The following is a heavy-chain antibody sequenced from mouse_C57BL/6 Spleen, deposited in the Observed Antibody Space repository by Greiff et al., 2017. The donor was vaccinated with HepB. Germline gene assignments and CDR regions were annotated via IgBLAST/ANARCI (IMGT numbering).Heavy chain of an antibody. CDR2: IDPEDGDT. CDR1: GFNIKDYY. Sequence: VQLKQSGAELVRPGASVKLSCTASGFNIKDYYMHWVKQRPEQGLEWIGRIDPEDGDTEYAPKFQGKATMTADPASNTAYLQLSSLTSEDTAVYYCTTDYYGKLDWGQGTTLTVSS. D-gene: IGHD1-1*01. V-gene: IGHV14-1*01. J-gene: IGHJ2*01. CDR3: TTDYYGKLD.